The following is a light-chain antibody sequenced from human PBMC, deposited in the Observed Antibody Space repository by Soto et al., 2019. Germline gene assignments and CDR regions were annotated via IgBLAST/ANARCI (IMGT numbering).Light chain of an antibody. CDR3: ATWDDNLSGVV. CDR1: NSNIGYNS. J-gene: IGLJ3*02. Sequence: QSVPTQPPSVSGTPGQRVTISCSGSNSNIGYNSVYWYQQLPGTAPKLLIYRSHERPSGVPDRFSGSKSGTSASLAISGLRSEDEADYSCATWDDNLSGVVFGGGTKVTVL. V-gene: IGLV1-47*01. CDR2: RSH.